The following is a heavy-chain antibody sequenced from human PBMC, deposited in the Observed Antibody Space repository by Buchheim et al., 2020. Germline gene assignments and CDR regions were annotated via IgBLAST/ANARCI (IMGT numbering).Heavy chain of an antibody. V-gene: IGHV4-39*01. CDR1: GGSISSSSYY. Sequence: QQQLQESGPGLVKPSETLSLTCTVSGGSISSSSYYWGWIRQPPGKGLEWIGSIYYSGSTYYNPSLKSRVTISVDTAKNQFSLKLSSVTAADTAVYYCAGSNVDIVATILSWFDPWGQGTL. D-gene: IGHD5-12*01. J-gene: IGHJ5*02. CDR3: AGSNVDIVATILSWFDP. CDR2: IYYSGST.